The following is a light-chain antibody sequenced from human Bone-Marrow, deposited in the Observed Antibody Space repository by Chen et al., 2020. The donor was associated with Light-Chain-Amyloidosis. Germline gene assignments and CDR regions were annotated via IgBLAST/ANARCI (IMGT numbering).Light chain of an antibody. V-gene: IGLV3-25*03. CDR1: DLPTNE. Sequence: YELTQPPSESASPGQTSWTTCAGDDLPTNETYWHQQKPDQAPVLVIHRVAARPPGISERFSSSSSGTTATFTISGVQAEDEADYHCQSADSSGTYEVIFGGGTKLTVL. CDR2: RVA. J-gene: IGLJ2*01. CDR3: QSADSSGTYEVI.